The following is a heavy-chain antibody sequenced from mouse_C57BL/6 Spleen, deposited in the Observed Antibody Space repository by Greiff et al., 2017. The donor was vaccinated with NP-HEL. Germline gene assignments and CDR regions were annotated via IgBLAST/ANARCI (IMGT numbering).Heavy chain of an antibody. D-gene: IGHD3-2*02. V-gene: IGHV1-50*01. CDR1: GYTFTSYW. Sequence: QVQLQQPGAELVKPGASVKLSCKASGYTFTSYWMQWVKQRPGQGLEWIGEIDPSDSYTNYNQKFKGKATLTVDTSSSTAYMQLSSLTSEDSAVYYCARIGLRLPYYYAMDYWGQGTSVTVSS. CDR3: ARIGLRLPYYYAMDY. CDR2: IDPSDSYT. J-gene: IGHJ4*01.